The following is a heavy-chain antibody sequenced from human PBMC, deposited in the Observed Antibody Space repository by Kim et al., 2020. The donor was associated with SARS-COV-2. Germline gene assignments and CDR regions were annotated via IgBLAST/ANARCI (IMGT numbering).Heavy chain of an antibody. V-gene: IGHV4-59*01. CDR2: IYYSGST. Sequence: SETLSLTCTFSGGSISSYYWSWIRQPPGKGLEWIGSIYYSGSTNYYPSLKSRGVISVDTSKNQFSLKLTSVTAADTAVYYCARGQRLGSSGYYFNYWGHGTLITVSS. J-gene: IGHJ4*01. D-gene: IGHD3-22*01. CDR1: GGSISSYY. CDR3: ARGQRLGSSGYYFNY.